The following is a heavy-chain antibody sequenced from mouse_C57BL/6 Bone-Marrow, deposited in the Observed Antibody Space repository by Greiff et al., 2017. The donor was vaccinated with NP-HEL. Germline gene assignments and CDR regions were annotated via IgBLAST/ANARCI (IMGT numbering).Heavy chain of an antibody. CDR1: GYSFTGYY. V-gene: IGHV1-42*01. Sequence: DVQLQESGPELVKPGASVKISCKASGYSFTGYYMNWVKQSPEKSLEWIGEINPSTGGTTYNQKFKAKATLTVDKSSSTAYMQLKSLTSEDSAVYYCARMDYAVADYWGQGTTLTVSS. J-gene: IGHJ2*01. CDR2: INPSTGGT. CDR3: ARMDYAVADY. D-gene: IGHD6-5*01.